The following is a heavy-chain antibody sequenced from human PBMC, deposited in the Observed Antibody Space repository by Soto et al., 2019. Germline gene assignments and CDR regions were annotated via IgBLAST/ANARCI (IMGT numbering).Heavy chain of an antibody. V-gene: IGHV1-69*08. CDR2: IIPILGIA. CDR3: ARDKITMVRGVIWFDP. CDR1: GGTFSSYT. J-gene: IGHJ5*02. Sequence: QVQLVQSGAEVKKPGSSVKVSCTASGGTFSSYTISWVRQAPGQGLEWMGRIIPILGIANYAQKFQGRVTITADKSTSTAYMELSSLRSEDTAVYYCARDKITMVRGVIWFDPWGQGTLVTVSS. D-gene: IGHD3-10*01.